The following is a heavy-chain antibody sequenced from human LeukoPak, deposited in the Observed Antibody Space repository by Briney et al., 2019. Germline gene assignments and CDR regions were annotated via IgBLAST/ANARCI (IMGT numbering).Heavy chain of an antibody. CDR3: ARDSVWFGELFPFDY. J-gene: IGHJ4*02. V-gene: IGHV3-48*03. CDR1: GFTFSSYA. D-gene: IGHD3-10*01. Sequence: GGSLRLSCAASGFTFSSYAMSWVRQAPGKGLEWVSYISSSGSTIYYADSVKGRFTISRDNAKNSLYLQMNSLRAEDTAVYYCARDSVWFGELFPFDYWGQGTLVTVSS. CDR2: ISSSGSTI.